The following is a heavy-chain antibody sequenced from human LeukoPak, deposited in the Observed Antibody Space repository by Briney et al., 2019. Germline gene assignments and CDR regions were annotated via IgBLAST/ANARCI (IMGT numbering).Heavy chain of an antibody. CDR3: AKAHSSGWYDYFDY. CDR2: IGGSGGTT. CDR1: GFTFNSDA. Sequence: GGSLRFSYASSGFTFNSDAMSWVRQAPGKGLEWVSGIGGSGGTTYHADSVKGRFTISRDNSKNTLYLQMNSLRAEDTAVYYCAKAHSSGWYDYFDYWGQGTLVTVSS. D-gene: IGHD6-19*01. J-gene: IGHJ4*02. V-gene: IGHV3-23*01.